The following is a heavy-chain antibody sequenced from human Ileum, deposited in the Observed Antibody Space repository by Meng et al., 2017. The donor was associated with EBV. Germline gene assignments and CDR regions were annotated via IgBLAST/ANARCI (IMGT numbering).Heavy chain of an antibody. J-gene: IGHJ4*02. D-gene: IGHD3-10*01. V-gene: IGHV4-34*01. Sequence: LQQAGAGLLKPSEPLSLTCAVYGGSFSGYYWSWIRQPPGKGLEWIGEINHSGSTNYNPSLKSRVTISVDTSKNQFSLKLSSVTAADTAVYYCARGNKVSDRGFDYWGQGILVTVSS. CDR1: GGSFSGYY. CDR3: ARGNKVSDRGFDY. CDR2: INHSGST.